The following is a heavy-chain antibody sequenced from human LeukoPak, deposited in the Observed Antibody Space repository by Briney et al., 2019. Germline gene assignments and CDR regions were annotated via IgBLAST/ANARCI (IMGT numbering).Heavy chain of an antibody. D-gene: IGHD1-26*01. CDR1: GFTFSSYS. CDR3: ARAPPFSGWELLDAFDI. J-gene: IGHJ3*02. V-gene: IGHV3-21*01. Sequence: PGGSLRLSCAASGFTFSSYSMNWVRQAPGKGLEWVSSISSSSSYIYYADSVKGRFTISRDNAKNSLYLQMNSLRAEDTAVYYCARAPPFSGWELLDAFDIWGQGTMVTVSS. CDR2: ISSSSSYI.